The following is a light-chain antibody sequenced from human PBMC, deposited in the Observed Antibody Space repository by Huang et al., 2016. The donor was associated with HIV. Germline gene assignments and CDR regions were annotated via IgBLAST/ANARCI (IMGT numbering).Light chain of an antibody. CDR2: DTS. Sequence: EIVLTQSPATLSLSPGERATLSCRASQSVSSFLAWYQQKPGQAPRLLIYDTSNRATGIPPRFSGSGYGTDFTLTISRLEPEDCAVYYCQQRTNWPALTFGGGTKVETK. CDR3: QQRTNWPALT. V-gene: IGKV3-11*01. CDR1: QSVSSF. J-gene: IGKJ4*01.